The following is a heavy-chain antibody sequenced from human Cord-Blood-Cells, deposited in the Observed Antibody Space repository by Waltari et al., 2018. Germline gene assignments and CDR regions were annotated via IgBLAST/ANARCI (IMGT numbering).Heavy chain of an antibody. Sequence: EVQLVETGGGLIQPGGSLRLSCAASGFTVSSNYMSWVRQAPGKGLEWVSVIYGGGSTYYADSVKGRFTISRDNSKNTLYRQMNSLRAEDTAVYYCARRDYGGNSGKIDYWGQGTLVTVSS. V-gene: IGHV3-53*02. CDR1: GFTVSSNY. D-gene: IGHD4-17*01. J-gene: IGHJ4*02. CDR3: ARRDYGGNSGKIDY. CDR2: IYGGGST.